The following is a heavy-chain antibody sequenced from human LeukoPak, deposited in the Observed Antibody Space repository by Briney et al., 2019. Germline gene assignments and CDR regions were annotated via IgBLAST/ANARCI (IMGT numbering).Heavy chain of an antibody. CDR2: IYGGGGT. Sequence: GGSLRLSCAASGFTFSGNYMSWVRQAPGKGLEWVSGIYGGGGTYYADSVKGRFSISRDNSKNTLYLQMNSLRTEDTAVYSCARDLICSGGSCYSHYWGQGTLVTVSS. J-gene: IGHJ4*02. D-gene: IGHD2-15*01. CDR3: ARDLICSGGSCYSHY. CDR1: GFTFSGNY. V-gene: IGHV3-53*01.